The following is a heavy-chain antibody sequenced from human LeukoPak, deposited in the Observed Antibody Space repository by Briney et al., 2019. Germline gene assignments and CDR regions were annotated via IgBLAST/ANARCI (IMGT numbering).Heavy chain of an antibody. J-gene: IGHJ4*02. CDR3: ARRAGAYSHPYDY. CDR2: ISSSGSTI. CDR1: GFTFSSYE. V-gene: IGHV3-48*03. Sequence: RGSLRLSCADSGFTFSSYEMNWVRQAPGKWLEWVSYISSSGSTIYYADSVKGRFTISRDNSKNTLYLQMNSLRAEDTAVYYCARRAGAYSHPYDYWGQGTLVTVSS. D-gene: IGHD4/OR15-4a*01.